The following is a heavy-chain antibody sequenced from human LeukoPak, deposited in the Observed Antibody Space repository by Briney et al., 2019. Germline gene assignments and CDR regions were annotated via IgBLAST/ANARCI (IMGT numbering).Heavy chain of an antibody. Sequence: ASVKVSCKASGYTFTGYYMHWVRQAPGQGLELMGWINPNSGGTNYAQKFQGRVTMTRDTSISKAYMELSRLRSDDTAVYYCARGRKHGYSSGRTPLGTWGQGTLVTVSS. CDR3: ARGRKHGYSSGRTPLGT. CDR1: GYTFTGYY. V-gene: IGHV1-2*02. D-gene: IGHD6-19*01. J-gene: IGHJ5*02. CDR2: INPNSGGT.